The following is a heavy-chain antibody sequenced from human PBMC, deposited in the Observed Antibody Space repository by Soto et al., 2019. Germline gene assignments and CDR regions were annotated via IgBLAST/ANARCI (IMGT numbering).Heavy chain of an antibody. CDR2: ISGSGGST. CDR3: AKGELGTDY. D-gene: IGHD1-7*01. V-gene: IGHV3-23*01. J-gene: IGHJ4*02. Sequence: EVQLLESGGGLLQPGDPLSPSGAASGLIFTNKAMSWVRQAPGKGLEWVSSISGSGGSTYYADSVKGRFTISRDNSKNTLYLQMNSLRAEDTAIYYCAKGELGTDYWGQGTLVTVSS. CDR1: GLIFTNKA.